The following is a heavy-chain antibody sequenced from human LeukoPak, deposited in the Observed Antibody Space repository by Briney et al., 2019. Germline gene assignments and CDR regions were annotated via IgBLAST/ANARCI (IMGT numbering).Heavy chain of an antibody. CDR1: GYSISRGYY. V-gene: IGHV4-38-2*01. CDR3: ARAGWIITSGIDY. D-gene: IGHD3-10*01. Sequence: PSETLSLTCGVSGYSISRGYYWAWIRQPPGKGLEWIGTIYHTGSTYYTPSLGSRVTISVDTSKNEFSLNLNSVTAAHTAAYYCARAGWIITSGIDYWGHGALVTVSS. J-gene: IGHJ4*01. CDR2: IYHTGST.